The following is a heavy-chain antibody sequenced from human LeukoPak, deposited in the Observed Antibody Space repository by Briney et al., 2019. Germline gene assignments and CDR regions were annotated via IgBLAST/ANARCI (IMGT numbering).Heavy chain of an antibody. J-gene: IGHJ4*02. CDR2: IYYSGST. V-gene: IGHV4-59*01. Sequence: PSETLSLTCNVSGDSISSYYWSWIRQPPGKGLEWIGYIYYSGSTNYNPSLNSRVTISVDTSKNQFSLKLSSVTAADSAVYYCARGSPNYGSGSYLPYWGQETLVTVSS. CDR1: GDSISSYY. D-gene: IGHD3-10*01. CDR3: ARGSPNYGSGSYLPY.